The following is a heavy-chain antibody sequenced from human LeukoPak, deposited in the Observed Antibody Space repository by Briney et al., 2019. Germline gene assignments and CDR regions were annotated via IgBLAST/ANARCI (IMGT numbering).Heavy chain of an antibody. Sequence: ASVKVSCKVSGYTRTELSMHWVRQALGKGLEWMGGFDPEDGETIYAQKLQGRVTMTEDTSTDTAYMELSSLRSEDTAVYYCATVLPTELAFDYWGQGTLVTVSS. D-gene: IGHD6-13*01. CDR3: ATVLPTELAFDY. J-gene: IGHJ4*02. CDR2: FDPEDGET. V-gene: IGHV1-24*01. CDR1: GYTRTELS.